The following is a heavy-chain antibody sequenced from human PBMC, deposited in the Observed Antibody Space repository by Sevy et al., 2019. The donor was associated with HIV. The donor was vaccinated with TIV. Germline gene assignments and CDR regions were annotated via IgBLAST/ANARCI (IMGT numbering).Heavy chain of an antibody. J-gene: IGHJ5*02. Sequence: SETLSLTCTASGGSISSYYWSWIRQPPGKGLEWIGYIYYSGSTNYNPSLKSRVTISVDTSKNQLSLKLSSVTAADTAVYYCARDYDCWSGPPIGWFDPWGQGTLVTVSS. CDR3: ARDYDCWSGPPIGWFDP. CDR1: GGSISSYY. D-gene: IGHD3-3*01. CDR2: IYYSGST. V-gene: IGHV4-59*13.